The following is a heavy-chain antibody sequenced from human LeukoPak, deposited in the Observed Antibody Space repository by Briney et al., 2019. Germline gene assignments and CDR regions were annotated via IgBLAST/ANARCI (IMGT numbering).Heavy chain of an antibody. J-gene: IGHJ4*02. D-gene: IGHD3-10*01. Sequence: SVQVSCKASGGTFSSYAISWVRQAPAQGLEWMGRIIAILGIANYAQKFQGRVMITADKSTSTAYMELSSLRSEDTAVYCCAVTYGSGSYLDYWGQGTLVTVSS. V-gene: IGHV1-69*04. CDR3: AVTYGSGSYLDY. CDR2: IIAILGIA. CDR1: GGTFSSYA.